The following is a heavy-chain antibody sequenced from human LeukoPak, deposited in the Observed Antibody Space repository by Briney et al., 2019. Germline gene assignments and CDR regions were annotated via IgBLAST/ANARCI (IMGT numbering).Heavy chain of an antibody. J-gene: IGHJ4*02. CDR3: ASPMWDTAIHDY. Sequence: GGSLRLSCAASGSTFSSHWMHWVRQAPGKGLVWVSRINSDGSITSYADSVKGRFTISRDNAKDTLYLQMNSLRAEDAAVYYCASPMWDTAIHDYWGQGTLVTVSS. CDR1: GSTFSSHW. V-gene: IGHV3-74*01. CDR2: INSDGSIT. D-gene: IGHD5-18*01.